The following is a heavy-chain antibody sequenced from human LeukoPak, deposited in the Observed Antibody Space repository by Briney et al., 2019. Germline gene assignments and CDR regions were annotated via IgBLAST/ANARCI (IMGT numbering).Heavy chain of an antibody. CDR3: ARLSGSGSTL. J-gene: IGHJ4*02. Sequence: SETLSLTCTVSGGSISSSSYYWGWIRQPPGKGLEWIGSIYYSGSTYYNPSLKSRVTISVDTSKNQFSLKLSSVTAADTAVYYCARLSGSGSTLWGQGTLVTVSS. D-gene: IGHD3-10*01. CDR1: GGSISSSSYY. CDR2: IYYSGST. V-gene: IGHV4-39*01.